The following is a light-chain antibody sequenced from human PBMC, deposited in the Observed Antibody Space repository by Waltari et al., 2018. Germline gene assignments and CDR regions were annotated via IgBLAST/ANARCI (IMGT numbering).Light chain of an antibody. Sequence: EIVMTQSPATLSVFPGERATLSCRASQSVATYLAWYQQKPGQVPRLLIYGASTRPTGIPARFSGGGSGTEFTLTISSLQSEDFAVYYCQQYNNWPLLTFGGGTRVEIK. CDR3: QQYNNWPLLT. CDR2: GAS. J-gene: IGKJ4*01. CDR1: QSVATY. V-gene: IGKV3-15*01.